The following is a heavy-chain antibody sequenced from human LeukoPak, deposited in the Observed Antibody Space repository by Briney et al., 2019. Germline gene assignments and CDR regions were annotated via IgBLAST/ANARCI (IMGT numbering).Heavy chain of an antibody. CDR2: IYYSGST. D-gene: IGHD2-2*01. CDR3: ASSYCSSTSCYDAFDI. V-gene: IGHV4-59*01. J-gene: IGHJ3*02. Sequence: SETLSLTCTVSGGSISSYYWSWIRQPPGKGLEWIGYIYYSGSTNYNPSLKSRVTISVDTSKNQFSLKLSSVTAADTAVYYCASSYCSSTSCYDAFDIWGQGTMVTVSS. CDR1: GGSISSYY.